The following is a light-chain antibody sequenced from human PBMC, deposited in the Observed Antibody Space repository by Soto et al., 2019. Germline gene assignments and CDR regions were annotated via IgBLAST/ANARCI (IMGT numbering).Light chain of an antibody. Sequence: EIVLTQSPATLSLSPGESATLSCRASQSISRSYLAWYQQKPGQAPRPLIFGASSRASDIPGRFSGSGSGTAFTLTISRLEPQDFAVYYCQYSASSPTWTFGQGTKVEIK. CDR2: GAS. V-gene: IGKV3-20*01. J-gene: IGKJ1*01. CDR1: QSISRSY. CDR3: QYSASSPTWT.